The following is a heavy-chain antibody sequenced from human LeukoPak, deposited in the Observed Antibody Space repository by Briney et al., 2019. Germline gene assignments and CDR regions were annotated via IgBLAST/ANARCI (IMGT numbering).Heavy chain of an antibody. V-gene: IGHV4-59*11. CDR3: ARSADFDY. J-gene: IGHJ4*02. Sequence: SETLSLTCTVSGGSISSHYWSWIRQPPGKGLEWIGYIYYSGSTNYNPSLKGRVTISVDTSKNQFSLKLSSVTAADTAVYYCARSADFDYWGQGTLVTVSS. CDR1: GGSISSHY. CDR2: IYYSGST.